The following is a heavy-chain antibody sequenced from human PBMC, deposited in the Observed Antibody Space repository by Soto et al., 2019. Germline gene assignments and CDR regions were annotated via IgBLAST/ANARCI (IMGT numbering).Heavy chain of an antibody. CDR3: AKDLRMTTVPTSHYGMDV. V-gene: IGHV3-23*01. D-gene: IGHD4-4*01. CDR2: ISGSGSST. CDR1: EFTFSSYA. J-gene: IGHJ6*02. Sequence: EVQLLESGGGLVQPGGSLRLSCAASEFTFSSYAMSWVRQAPGKGLEWVSAISGSGSSTYYADSVKGRFTISRDNSKNTLYLQMNSLRAEDTGVYYCAKDLRMTTVPTSHYGMDVWGQGTTVTVSS.